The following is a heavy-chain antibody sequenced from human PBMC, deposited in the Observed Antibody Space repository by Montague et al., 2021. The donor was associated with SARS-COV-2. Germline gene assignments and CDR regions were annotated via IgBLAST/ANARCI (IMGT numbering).Heavy chain of an antibody. V-gene: IGHV4-39*01. D-gene: IGHD4-23*01. CDR2: ICYGGST. Sequence: SETLSLTCSVSSDSISSRSYCWAWIRQSPGKGLEWIGNICYGGSTYYNPSLRSRVVMSAETSKSQFSLKLYSVTAADTSIYYCARRRDRTTVVSPAVFNLWGQGTMVIVSS. CDR3: ARRRDRTTVVSPAVFNL. CDR1: SDSISSRSYC. J-gene: IGHJ3*01.